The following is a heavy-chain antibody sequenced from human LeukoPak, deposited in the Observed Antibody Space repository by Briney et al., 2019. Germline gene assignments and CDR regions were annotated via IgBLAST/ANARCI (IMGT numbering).Heavy chain of an antibody. J-gene: IGHJ6*03. D-gene: IGHD1-7*01. V-gene: IGHV1-69*13. CDR3: ARNDWNYHDGYYYYMDV. CDR1: GGTFSSYA. Sequence: GASVKVSCKASGGTFSSYAISWVRQAPGQGLEWMGGIIPIFGTANYAQEFQGRVTITADESTSTAYMELSSLRSEDTAVYYCARNDWNYHDGYYYYMDVWGKGTTVTVSS. CDR2: IIPIFGTA.